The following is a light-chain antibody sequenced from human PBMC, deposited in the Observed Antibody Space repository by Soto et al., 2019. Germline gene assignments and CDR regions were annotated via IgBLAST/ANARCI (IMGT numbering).Light chain of an antibody. V-gene: IGLV2-14*01. CDR1: SSDVGGYNF. CDR3: SSYATSRTHVA. J-gene: IGLJ2*01. CDR2: DVS. Sequence: QSVLTQPASVSGSPGQWITISCTGTSSDVGGYNFVSWYQHHPGKAPKLIIHDVSSRPSGVSTRFSASKSGNTASLTISGLQAEDEADYYCSSYATSRTHVAFGGGTKLTVL.